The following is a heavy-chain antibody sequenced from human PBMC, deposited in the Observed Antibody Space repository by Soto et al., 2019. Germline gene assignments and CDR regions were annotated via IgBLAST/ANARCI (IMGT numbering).Heavy chain of an antibody. J-gene: IGHJ4*02. CDR3: AKAGSGSGYYHFDH. Sequence: EVQLLESGGGLVQPGGSLRLSCAASGFTFNNYAMSWVRQAPGKGLEWVSTITNTGDNTYYVDSVKGRFTISRDKSSDTVYLQMNSLRAEDTAVFYCAKAGSGSGYYHFDHWGQGALVTVSS. CDR1: GFTFNNYA. D-gene: IGHD3-3*01. V-gene: IGHV3-23*01. CDR2: ITNTGDNT.